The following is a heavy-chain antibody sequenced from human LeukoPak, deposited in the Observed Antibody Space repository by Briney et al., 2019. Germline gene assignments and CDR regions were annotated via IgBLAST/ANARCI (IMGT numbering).Heavy chain of an antibody. CDR2: ISSSGSTI. D-gene: IGHD6-19*01. Sequence: GGSLRLSCAASGFTFSSYEMNWVRQAPGKGLEWVSYISSSGSTIYYADSVKGRFTISRDNAKNSLYLQMNSLRAEDTAVYYCARVGEQWPVRSMTCDYWGQGTLVTVSS. CDR1: GFTFSSYE. V-gene: IGHV3-48*03. J-gene: IGHJ4*02. CDR3: ARVGEQWPVRSMTCDY.